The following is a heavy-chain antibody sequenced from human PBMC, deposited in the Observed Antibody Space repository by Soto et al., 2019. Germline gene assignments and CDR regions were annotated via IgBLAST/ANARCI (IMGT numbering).Heavy chain of an antibody. CDR1: GFTFSDYY. Sequence: GGSLRLSCAASGFTFSDYYMSWIRQAPGKGLEWVSYISSSSSYTNYADSVKGRFTISRDNAKNSLYLQMNSLRAEDTAVYYCARDLVFDSSGYGYYYGMAVWGQGTTVTVSS. CDR3: ARDLVFDSSGYGYYYGMAV. V-gene: IGHV3-11*06. CDR2: ISSSSSYT. J-gene: IGHJ6*02. D-gene: IGHD3-22*01.